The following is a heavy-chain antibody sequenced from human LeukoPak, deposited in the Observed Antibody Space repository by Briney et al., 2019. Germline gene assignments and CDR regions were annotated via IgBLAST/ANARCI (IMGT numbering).Heavy chain of an antibody. CDR3: VKDRGQSIETAGRFGS. Sequence: PGGSLRLSCSASGFTLIYYAMHWVRQAPGKGLEYVSGISSNGGNTYYADSVKGRFTMSRANTNNTLYLQMSSLRAEDTALYYCVKDRGQSIETAGRFGSWGQGTLVTVSS. V-gene: IGHV3-64D*06. CDR1: GFTLIYYA. J-gene: IGHJ4*02. D-gene: IGHD5-24*01. CDR2: ISSNGGNT.